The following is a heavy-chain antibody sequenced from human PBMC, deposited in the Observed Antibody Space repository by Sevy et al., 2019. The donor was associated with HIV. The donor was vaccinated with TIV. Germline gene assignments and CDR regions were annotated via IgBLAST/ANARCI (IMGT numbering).Heavy chain of an antibody. CDR2: IRYDGSNK. CDR1: GFTFSSYG. V-gene: IGHV3-30*02. D-gene: IGHD3-10*01. Sequence: GGSLRLSCAASGFTFSSYGMHWVRQAPGKGLEWVAFIRYDGSNKYYADSVKGRFTICRDNSKNTLYLQMNSLRAEDTAVYYCAEDLGGFRELFCYWGQGTLVSVSS. CDR3: AEDLGGFRELFCY. J-gene: IGHJ4*02.